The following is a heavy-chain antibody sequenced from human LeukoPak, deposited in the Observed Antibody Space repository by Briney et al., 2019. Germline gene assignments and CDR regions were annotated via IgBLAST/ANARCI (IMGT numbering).Heavy chain of an antibody. D-gene: IGHD3-22*01. Sequence: GGSLRLSCAASGFTFSNAWMSWVRQAPGKGPEWVGRIKSKTDGGTTDYAAPVKGRFTISRDDSKNTLYLQINSLKTEDTAVYYCTTRAYYYDSSGYPIIDYWGQGTLVTVSS. J-gene: IGHJ4*02. CDR1: GFTFSNAW. CDR2: IKSKTDGGTT. V-gene: IGHV3-15*01. CDR3: TTRAYYYDSSGYPIIDY.